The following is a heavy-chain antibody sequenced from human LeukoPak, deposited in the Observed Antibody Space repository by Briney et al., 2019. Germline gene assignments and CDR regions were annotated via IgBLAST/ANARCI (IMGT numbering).Heavy chain of an antibody. CDR3: ARDYDFWSGSLFDY. Sequence: GGSLRLSCAASGFTFSSYSMNWVRQAPGKGLEWVSSISSSSSYIYYADSVKGRFTISRDNAKNSLCLQMNSLRAEDTAVYYCARDYDFWSGSLFDYWGQGTLVTVSS. CDR1: GFTFSSYS. J-gene: IGHJ4*02. CDR2: ISSSSSYI. D-gene: IGHD3-3*01. V-gene: IGHV3-21*01.